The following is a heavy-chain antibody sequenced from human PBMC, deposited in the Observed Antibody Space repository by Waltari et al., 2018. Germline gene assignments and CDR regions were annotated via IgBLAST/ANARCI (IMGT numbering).Heavy chain of an antibody. V-gene: IGHV1-3*01. D-gene: IGHD3-22*01. Sequence: QVQLVQSGAAVKKPGASVKVSCKVSGYTFTSYPIHLVRQDPGQSLEGMGWINAGSGETYYSQNFQVRVTITRDTSESTAYMELSSLRSEDTAVYYCARLKYYYDNNGDYYSYFDYWGQGTLVTVSS. CDR3: ARLKYYYDNNGDYYSYFDY. CDR2: INAGSGET. J-gene: IGHJ4*02. CDR1: GYTFTSYP.